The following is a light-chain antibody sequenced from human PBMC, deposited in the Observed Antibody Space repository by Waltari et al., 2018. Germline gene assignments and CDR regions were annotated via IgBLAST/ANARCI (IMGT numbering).Light chain of an antibody. CDR2: AAT. CDR3: QQNYRTPPT. V-gene: IGKV1-39*01. J-gene: IGKJ1*01. Sequence: DIQVIQSPSSLSASVGDRVTITCRAIQSISDYLNWFQVKPGRAPNLLIYAATGLQSGVPSRFNGSGSGAHFTLTISRLRPEDSASYFCQQNYRTPPTFGQGTKVEI. CDR1: QSISDY.